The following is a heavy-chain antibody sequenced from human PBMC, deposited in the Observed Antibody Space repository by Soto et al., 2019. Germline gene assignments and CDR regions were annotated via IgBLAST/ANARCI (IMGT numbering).Heavy chain of an antibody. Sequence: SLKGAWKGAGGSLSGYAISWGRHAPGQGLEWMGGIIPIFGTANYAQKFQGRVTITADESTSTAYMELSSLRSEDTAVYYCAREGNGNYYDSSRPWAFDIWGQGTMVTVSS. CDR3: AREGNGNYYDSSRPWAFDI. J-gene: IGHJ3*02. CDR2: IIPIFGTA. CDR1: GGSLSGYA. D-gene: IGHD3-22*01. V-gene: IGHV1-69*01.